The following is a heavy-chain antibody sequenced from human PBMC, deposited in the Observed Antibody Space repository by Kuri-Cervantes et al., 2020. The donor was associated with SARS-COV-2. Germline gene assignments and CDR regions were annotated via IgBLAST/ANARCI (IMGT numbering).Heavy chain of an antibody. Sequence: GGSLRLSCAASGFTFSDYYMSWIRQAPGKGLEWVSYISSSGSTIYYADSVKGRFTISRDNAKNSVYLQMNSLRAEDTAVYYCARDLRQGKSLDYWGQGTLVTVSS. V-gene: IGHV3-11*04. J-gene: IGHJ4*02. CDR1: GFTFSDYY. D-gene: IGHD3-10*01. CDR2: ISSSGSTI. CDR3: ARDLRQGKSLDY.